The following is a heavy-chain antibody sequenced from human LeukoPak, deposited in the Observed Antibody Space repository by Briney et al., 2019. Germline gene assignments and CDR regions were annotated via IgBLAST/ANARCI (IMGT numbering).Heavy chain of an antibody. CDR2: IITIFGTA. D-gene: IGHD2-2*01. V-gene: IGHV1-69*05. CDR1: GGTFSSYA. Sequence: SVKVSCKASGGTFSSYAISWVRQAPGQGLEWMGGIITIFGTANYAQKFQGRVTITTDESTSTAYMELSSLRSEDTAVYYCARVPGRYCSSTSCYAWGQGTLVTVSS. CDR3: ARVPGRYCSSTSCYA. J-gene: IGHJ4*02.